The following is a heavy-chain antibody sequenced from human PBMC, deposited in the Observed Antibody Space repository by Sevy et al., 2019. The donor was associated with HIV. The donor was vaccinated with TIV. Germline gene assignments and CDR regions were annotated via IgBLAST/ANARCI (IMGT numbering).Heavy chain of an antibody. D-gene: IGHD3-3*02. CDR2: ISGDGENT. J-gene: IGHJ3*02. Sequence: GGSLRRSCVASEFIFSSHAVSWVRQAPGKGLEWVSAISGDGENTHYADSVRGRFTISRDNLKNTLYLQMNSLRAEDTALYYCARDGRGISAFDIWGPGTMVTVSS. V-gene: IGHV3-23*01. CDR3: ARDGRGISAFDI. CDR1: EFIFSSHA.